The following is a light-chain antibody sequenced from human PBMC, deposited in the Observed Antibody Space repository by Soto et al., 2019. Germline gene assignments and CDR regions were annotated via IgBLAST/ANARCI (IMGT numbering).Light chain of an antibody. V-gene: IGKV3-20*01. CDR2: GAS. Sequence: EIVLTQSPGTLSLSPGERATLSCRASQSVSSNYLAWYQQKPGQAPRLLIYGASSRATGIPDRFSGSGSGTDFTLTISRLELEDFAVYYCQQYGSLSWTFSQGTKVEI. CDR1: QSVSSNY. J-gene: IGKJ1*01. CDR3: QQYGSLSWT.